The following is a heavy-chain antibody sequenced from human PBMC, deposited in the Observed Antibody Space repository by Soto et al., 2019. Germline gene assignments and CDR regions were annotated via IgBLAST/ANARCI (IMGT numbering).Heavy chain of an antibody. CDR3: ARDDCSSRSCYVY. V-gene: IGHV3-33*01. J-gene: IGHJ4*02. CDR2: IQSDGSKK. D-gene: IGHD2-2*01. CDR1: GFFFGNFG. Sequence: ESGGGVVQPGGSLRLSCAASGFFFGNFGMHWVRRAPGKGLEWVAAIQSDGSKKYYADSVKGRFTISRDNSKNTLDLQMDSLRAEDTGVYFCARDDCSSRSCYVYWGQGTPVTVSS.